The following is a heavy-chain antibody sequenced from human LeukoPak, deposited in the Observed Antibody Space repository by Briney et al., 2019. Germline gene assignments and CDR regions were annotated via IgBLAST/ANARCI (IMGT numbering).Heavy chain of an antibody. D-gene: IGHD7-27*01. CDR3: AKDPMGIGPAFDI. CDR1: GFTFSSYA. J-gene: IGHJ3*02. Sequence: GGSLRLSCAASGFTFSSYAMSWVRQAPGKGLEWVSAISGSGGDTSYAGSVKGRFTISRDNSKNTLYLQMNSLRADDTAVYYCAKDPMGIGPAFDIWGQGTMVTVSS. CDR2: ISGSGGDT. V-gene: IGHV3-23*01.